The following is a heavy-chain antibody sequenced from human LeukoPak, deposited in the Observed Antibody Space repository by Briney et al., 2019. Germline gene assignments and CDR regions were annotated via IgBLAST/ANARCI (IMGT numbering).Heavy chain of an antibody. CDR3: ARVGYYDFSFDS. J-gene: IGHJ4*02. CDR1: GGSISSYY. D-gene: IGHD3-3*01. Sequence: SETLSLTCTVSGGSISSYYWSWIRQSPGKGLEWIGYIYYSGSTYYNPSLKSRVTVSVGTSRKQFSLKLNSVTAADTAVYYCARVGYYDFSFDSWGQGTLVTVSS. CDR2: IYYSGST. V-gene: IGHV4-30-4*01.